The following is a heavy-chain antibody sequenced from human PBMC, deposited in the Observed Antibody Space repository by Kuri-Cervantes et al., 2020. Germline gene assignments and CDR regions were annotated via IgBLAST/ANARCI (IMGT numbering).Heavy chain of an antibody. D-gene: IGHD6-13*01. CDR2: INPNSGGT. CDR1: GYTFTGYY. Sequence: ASVKVSCKASGYTFTGYYMHWVRQAPGQGLEWIGWINPNSGGTNYAQKFQGRVTMTRNTSISTAYMELSSLRSEDTAVYYCARDQRLVWVAFDIWGQGTMVTVSS. CDR3: ARDQRLVWVAFDI. J-gene: IGHJ3*02. V-gene: IGHV1-2*02.